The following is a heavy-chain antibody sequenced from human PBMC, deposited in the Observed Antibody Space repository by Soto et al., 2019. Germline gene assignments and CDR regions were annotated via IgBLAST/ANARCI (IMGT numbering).Heavy chain of an antibody. D-gene: IGHD3-10*01. Sequence: PSETLSLTCAVSGGSINSRYWWSWVRQSPGKGLEWIGEIYHSGSTNYNPSLKSRVTISVDKSKNQFSLNLSSVTAADTAVYYCARDQNGSGNYYTRYFDYWGQGILVNVSS. CDR3: ARDQNGSGNYYTRYFDY. CDR2: IYHSGST. V-gene: IGHV4-4*02. J-gene: IGHJ4*02. CDR1: GGSINSRYW.